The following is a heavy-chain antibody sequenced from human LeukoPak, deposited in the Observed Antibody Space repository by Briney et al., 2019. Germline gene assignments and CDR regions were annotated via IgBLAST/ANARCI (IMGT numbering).Heavy chain of an antibody. CDR3: ARIATGYNWFDP. V-gene: IGHV1-2*02. Sequence: GASVKVSCXASGYTFTDYYMHWVRQAHGQGLEWMGWINPNSGGTNYAQKFQGRVTMTRDTSISTAYMELSRLRSDDTAVYYCARIATGYNWFDPWGQGTLVTVSS. CDR1: GYTFTDYY. CDR2: INPNSGGT. D-gene: IGHD5-24*01. J-gene: IGHJ5*02.